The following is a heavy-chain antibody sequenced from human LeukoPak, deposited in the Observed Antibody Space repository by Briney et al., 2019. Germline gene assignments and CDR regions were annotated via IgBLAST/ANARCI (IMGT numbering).Heavy chain of an antibody. Sequence: SETLSLTCTVSGGSISSYYWSWIRQPAGKGLEWIGYIYYSGSTNYNPSLKSRVTISVDTSKNQFSLKLSSVTAADTAVYYCARVSRLAATYYFDYWGQGTLVTVSS. J-gene: IGHJ4*02. CDR1: GGSISSYY. V-gene: IGHV4-59*01. CDR2: IYYSGST. D-gene: IGHD2-21*01. CDR3: ARVSRLAATYYFDY.